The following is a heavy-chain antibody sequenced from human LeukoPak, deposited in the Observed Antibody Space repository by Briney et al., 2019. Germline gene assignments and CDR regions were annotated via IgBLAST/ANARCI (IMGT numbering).Heavy chain of an antibody. CDR2: IYSGGST. J-gene: IGHJ4*02. V-gene: IGHV3-53*01. Sequence: GGSLRPSCAASGFTFSSYAMGWVRQAPGKGLEWVSVIYSGGSTYYADSVKGRFTISRDNSKNTLYLQMNSLRAEDTAVYYCARVRWGLAARLYYFDYWGQGTLVTVSS. CDR3: ARVRWGLAARLYYFDY. CDR1: GFTFSSYA. D-gene: IGHD6-6*01.